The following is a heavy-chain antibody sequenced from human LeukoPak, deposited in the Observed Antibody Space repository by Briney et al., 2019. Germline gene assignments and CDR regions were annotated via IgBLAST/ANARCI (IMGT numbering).Heavy chain of an antibody. Sequence: SETLSLTCTVSGGSISSYYWSWIRQPAGKGLEWIGRIYTSGSTNYNPSLKSRVTMSVDTSKNQFSLKLSSVTAADTAVYYCARSPRSNYDILTGYPYYFDYWGQGTLVTVSS. V-gene: IGHV4-4*07. CDR2: IYTSGST. CDR3: ARSPRSNYDILTGYPYYFDY. CDR1: GGSISSYY. D-gene: IGHD3-9*01. J-gene: IGHJ4*02.